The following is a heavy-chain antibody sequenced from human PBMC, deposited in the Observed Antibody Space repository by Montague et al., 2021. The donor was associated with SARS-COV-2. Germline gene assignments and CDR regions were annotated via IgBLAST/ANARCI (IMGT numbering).Heavy chain of an antibody. CDR1: LFTFPSHP. CDR3: ARDPQYSKRWLHAIFEN. Sequence: SLRLSCAASLFTFPSHPMSWVRQAPGKGLEWVSCISVSGESTYYADPVKGWFTVSSDNFKNTAHLQMNSLRAEDLDVYYRARDPQYSKRWLHAIFENWGQGTLVTVSS. J-gene: IGHJ4*02. V-gene: IGHV3-23*01. D-gene: IGHD6-6*01. CDR2: ISVSGEST.